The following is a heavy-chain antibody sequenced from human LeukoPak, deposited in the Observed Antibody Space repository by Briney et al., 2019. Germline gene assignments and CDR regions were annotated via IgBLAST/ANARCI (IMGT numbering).Heavy chain of an antibody. D-gene: IGHD3/OR15-3a*01. V-gene: IGHV3-74*03. CDR1: GFSFSSYL. Sequence: PGGSLRLSCVASGFSFSSYLMHRVRQAPGKGLVWVSRINIDATSTTYADSVKGRFTISRDNAKNTLYLQMNNLRAEDTAIYYCARVWRTGAARELGSWGQGTLVTVSA. J-gene: IGHJ4*02. CDR2: INIDATST. CDR3: ARVWRTGAARELGS.